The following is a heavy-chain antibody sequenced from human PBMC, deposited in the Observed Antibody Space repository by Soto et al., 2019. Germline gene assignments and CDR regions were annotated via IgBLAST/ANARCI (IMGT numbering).Heavy chain of an antibody. J-gene: IGHJ3*02. Sequence: ASVKVYCKVSGYTLTELSMHWVRQAPGKGLEWMGGFDPEDGETIYAQRFQGRVTMTEDTSTDTAYMELSSLRSEDTAVYYCATAPLGYCSGGICFLPCQRPDASHISCQTT. CDR2: FDPEDGET. V-gene: IGHV1-24*01. CDR3: ATAPLGYCSGGICFLPCQRPDASHI. D-gene: IGHD2-15*01. CDR1: GYTLTELS.